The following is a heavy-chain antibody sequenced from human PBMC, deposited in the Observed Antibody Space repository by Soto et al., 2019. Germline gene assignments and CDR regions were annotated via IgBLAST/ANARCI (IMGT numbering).Heavy chain of an antibody. CDR3: ARLLRFWTGYYRHYGMDV. CDR1: GGSISSYY. J-gene: IGHJ6*02. CDR2: IYYSGST. Sequence: TSETLSLTCTVSGGSISSYYWSWIRQPPGKGLEWIGYIYYSGSTNYNPSLKSRVTISVDTSKNQFSLKLSSVTAADTAIYYCARLLRFWTGYYRHYGMDVWGQGTTVTVSS. D-gene: IGHD3-3*01. V-gene: IGHV4-59*01.